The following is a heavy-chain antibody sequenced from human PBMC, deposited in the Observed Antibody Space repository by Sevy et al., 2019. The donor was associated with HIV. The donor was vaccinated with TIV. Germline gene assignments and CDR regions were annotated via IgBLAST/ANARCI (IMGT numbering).Heavy chain of an antibody. D-gene: IGHD5-12*01. CDR2: IRYDGSNK. V-gene: IGHV3-30*02. Sequence: GGSLRLSCAASVFTFSSYGMHWVRQAPGKGLEWVAFIRYDGSNKYYADSVKGRFTISRDNSKNTLYLQMNSLRAEDTAVYYCAKDGVATIVLYYYYGMDVWGQGTTVTVSS. J-gene: IGHJ6*02. CDR1: VFTFSSYG. CDR3: AKDGVATIVLYYYYGMDV.